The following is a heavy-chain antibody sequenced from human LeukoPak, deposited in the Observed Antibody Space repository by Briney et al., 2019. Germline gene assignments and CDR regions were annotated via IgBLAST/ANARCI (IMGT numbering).Heavy chain of an antibody. V-gene: IGHV3-33*06. J-gene: IGHJ5*02. CDR2: IWYDGSNK. Sequence: PGGSLRLSCAASGFTFSSYGMHWVRQAPGKGLEWVADIWYDGSNKYYADSVKGRFTISRDNSKNTLYLQMNSLRAEDTAVYYCAKDSKSSYSGSYFDWFDPWGQGTLVTVSS. D-gene: IGHD1-26*01. CDR1: GFTFSSYG. CDR3: AKDSKSSYSGSYFDWFDP.